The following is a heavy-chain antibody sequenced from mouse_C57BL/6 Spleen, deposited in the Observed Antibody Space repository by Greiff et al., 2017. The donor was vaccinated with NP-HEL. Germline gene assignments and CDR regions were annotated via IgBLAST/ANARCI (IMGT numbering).Heavy chain of an antibody. Sequence: QVQLQQPGAELVKPGASVKMSCKASGYTFTSYWITWVKQRPGQGLEWIGDIYPGSGSTNYNEKFKSKATLTVDTSSSTAYMQLRSLTSEDSAVYYCARFYYGSSSWFADWGQGTLVTVSA. CDR1: GYTFTSYW. J-gene: IGHJ3*01. CDR3: ARFYYGSSSWFAD. CDR2: IYPGSGST. V-gene: IGHV1-55*01. D-gene: IGHD1-1*01.